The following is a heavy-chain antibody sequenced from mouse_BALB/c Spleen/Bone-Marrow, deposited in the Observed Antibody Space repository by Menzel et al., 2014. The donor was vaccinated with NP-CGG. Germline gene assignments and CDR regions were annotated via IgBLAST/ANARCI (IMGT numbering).Heavy chain of an antibody. Sequence: LVESGPELVKPGASVKMSCKASGYTFTSYYIHWVKQRPGQGLEWIGWIYPGDGSTKYSEKFKGKTTLTADKSSSTAYMLLSSLTSEDSAIYFCARKENWAYAMDYWGQGTSVTVSS. V-gene: IGHV1S56*01. CDR2: IYPGDGST. CDR3: ARKENWAYAMDY. CDR1: GYTFTSYY. D-gene: IGHD4-1*01. J-gene: IGHJ4*01.